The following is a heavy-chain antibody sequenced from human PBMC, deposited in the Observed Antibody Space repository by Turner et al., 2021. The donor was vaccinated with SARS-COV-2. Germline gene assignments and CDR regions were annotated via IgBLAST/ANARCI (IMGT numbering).Heavy chain of an antibody. CDR2: ISYDGSNN. CDR3: ARDGDRFGLFYYYGMDV. Sequence: QVQLVESGGGVVQPGRSLRLSCAASGFTFSSYAMHWVRQAPGKGLEWVAVISYDGSNNYYADSVKGRFTISRDNSKNTLYLQMNSLRAEDTAVYYCARDGDRFGLFYYYGMDVWGQGTTVTVSS. J-gene: IGHJ6*02. CDR1: GFTFSSYA. D-gene: IGHD2-21*01. V-gene: IGHV3-30-3*01.